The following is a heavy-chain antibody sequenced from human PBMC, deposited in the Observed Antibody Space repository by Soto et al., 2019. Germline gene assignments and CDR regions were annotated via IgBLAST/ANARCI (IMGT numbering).Heavy chain of an antibody. CDR1: GGTFSRNT. CDR3: ARASSDSGTYSDY. Sequence: QVQLVHSGAEVKKPGSSVKVSCEASGGTFSRNTFSWVRQVPGQGLEWMGRIVPILGMTNYAQKFQGRVKIIADKSTSPAYMELSRLRPEDTAVYYCARASSDSGTYSDYWGQGTLVTVSS. J-gene: IGHJ4*02. D-gene: IGHD3-10*01. V-gene: IGHV1-69*02. CDR2: IVPILGMT.